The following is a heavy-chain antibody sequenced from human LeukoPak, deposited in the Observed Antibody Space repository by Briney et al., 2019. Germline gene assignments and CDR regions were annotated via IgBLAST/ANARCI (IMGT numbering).Heavy chain of an antibody. J-gene: IGHJ5*02. CDR3: ARVLKEGCLLP. CDR2: IYYSGST. V-gene: IGHV4-30-4*01. Sequence: NPSETLSLTCNVSGGSISSGDYYWSWIRQPPGKGLEWIGYIYYSGSTYYNPSLKSRVTISVDTSKNQFSLKLSSVTAADTAVYYCARVLKEGCLLPWGQGTLVTVSS. CDR1: GGSISSGDYY. D-gene: IGHD2-21*01.